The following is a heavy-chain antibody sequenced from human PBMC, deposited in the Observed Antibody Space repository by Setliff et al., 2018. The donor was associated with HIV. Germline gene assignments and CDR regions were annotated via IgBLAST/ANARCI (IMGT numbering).Heavy chain of an antibody. CDR2: IHYTGST. CDR3: AIRGEDCSRTRCYAFDV. Sequence: SETLSLTCTVSGGSISSDVYYWGGIRQPPGKALEWIGDIHYTGSTHYNMSITSRVTMSVDTSKNQFSLGLNSVTAADTAVYYCAIRGEDCSRTRCYAFDVWGQGAMVTVSS. J-gene: IGHJ3*01. CDR1: GGSISSDVYY. D-gene: IGHD2-2*01. V-gene: IGHV4-39*01.